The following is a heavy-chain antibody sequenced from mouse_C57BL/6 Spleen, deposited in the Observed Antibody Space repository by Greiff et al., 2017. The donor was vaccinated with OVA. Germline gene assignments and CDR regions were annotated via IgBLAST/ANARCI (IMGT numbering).Heavy chain of an antibody. CDR3: ARSPYDGYDEWGYFDY. D-gene: IGHD2-9*01. CDR2: ILPGSGST. CDR1: GYTFTGYW. V-gene: IGHV1-9*01. Sequence: QVQLKESGAELMKPGASVKLSCKASGYTFTGYWIEWVKQRPGHGLEWIGEILPGSGSTKYNEKFKGKATFTADTSSNTAYMQLSSLTTEDSAIYYCARSPYDGYDEWGYFDYWGQGTTLTVSS. J-gene: IGHJ2*01.